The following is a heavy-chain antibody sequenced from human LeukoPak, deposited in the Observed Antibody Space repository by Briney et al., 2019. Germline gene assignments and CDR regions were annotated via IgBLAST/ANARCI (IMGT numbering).Heavy chain of an antibody. Sequence: GGSLRLSCAASGFTLSYYWMHWVRQGPGKGLVWVSTINGDGSSTNYADSVKGRFTISRDNAKNTLYLQMNSLRVEDTAVYYCARDPRNKGFDHWGQGTLVTVYS. D-gene: IGHD1/OR15-1a*01. J-gene: IGHJ5*02. CDR1: GFTLSYYW. V-gene: IGHV3-74*01. CDR3: ARDPRNKGFDH. CDR2: INGDGSST.